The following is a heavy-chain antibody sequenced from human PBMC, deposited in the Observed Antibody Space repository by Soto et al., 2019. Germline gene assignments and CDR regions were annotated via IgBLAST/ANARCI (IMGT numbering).Heavy chain of an antibody. J-gene: IGHJ4*02. V-gene: IGHV4-30-4*01. CDR1: GGSISSGDYY. CDR2: IYYSGST. Sequence: SETLSLTCTVSGGSISSGDYYWSWIRQPPGKGLEWIGYIYYSGSTYYNPSLKSRVTISVDTSKNQFSLKLSSVTAADTAVYYCASGSSSSFNRGDYWGQGTLVTVSS. D-gene: IGHD6-13*01. CDR3: ASGSSSSFNRGDY.